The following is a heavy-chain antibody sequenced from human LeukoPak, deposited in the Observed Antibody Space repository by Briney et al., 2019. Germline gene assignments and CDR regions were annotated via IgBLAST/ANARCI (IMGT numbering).Heavy chain of an antibody. V-gene: IGHV3-11*04. CDR3: ARAIQEKQSTAAGIGY. Sequence: GGSLRLSCAASGFTFSDYYMSWIRQAPGKGLEWVSYISSSGSTIYYADSVKGRFTISRDNAKNSLYLQMNSLRAEDTAVYYCARAIQEKQSTAAGIGYWGQGTLVTVSS. J-gene: IGHJ4*02. CDR2: ISSSGSTI. D-gene: IGHD6-13*01. CDR1: GFTFSDYY.